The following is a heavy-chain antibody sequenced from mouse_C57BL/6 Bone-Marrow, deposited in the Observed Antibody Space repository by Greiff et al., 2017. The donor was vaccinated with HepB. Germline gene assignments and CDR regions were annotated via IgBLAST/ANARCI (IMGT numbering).Heavy chain of an antibody. J-gene: IGHJ2*01. V-gene: IGHV1-69*01. CDR3: AREGNYFDY. CDR2: IDPSDSYT. Sequence: QVHVKQPGAELVMPGASVKLSCKASGYTFTSYWMHWVKQRPGQGLEWIGEIDPSDSYTNYNQKFKGKSTLTVDKSSSTAYMQLSSLTSEDSAVYYCAREGNYFDYCGQGTTLTVSS. CDR1: GYTFTSYW.